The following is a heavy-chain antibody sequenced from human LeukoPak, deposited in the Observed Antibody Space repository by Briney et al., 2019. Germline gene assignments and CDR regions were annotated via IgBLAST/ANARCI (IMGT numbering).Heavy chain of an antibody. CDR2: IYYSGST. J-gene: IGHJ4*02. CDR1: GGSISSYY. CDR3: ARHVRYYDILTGLTSYYFDY. Sequence: SETPSLTCTVSGGSISSYYWSWIRQPPGKGLEWIGYIYYSGSTNYNPSLKSRVTISGDTSKNQFSLKLSSVTAADTAVYYCARHVRYYDILTGLTSYYFDYWGQGTLVTVSS. D-gene: IGHD3-9*01. V-gene: IGHV4-59*08.